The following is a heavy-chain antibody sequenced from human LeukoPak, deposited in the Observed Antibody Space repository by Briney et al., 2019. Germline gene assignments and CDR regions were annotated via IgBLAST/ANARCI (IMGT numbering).Heavy chain of an antibody. CDR3: VKGACSSGCSGNH. V-gene: IGHV3-23*01. D-gene: IGHD6-19*01. CDR1: GIAFSDSA. CDR2: ITDSYNT. J-gene: IGHJ5*02. Sequence: GGSLRLSCAASGIAFSDSAMYWVRQAPGRGLECVSVITDSYNTYYGDSVKGRFTVSRDNSRKTLYLQMNSLRVDDTALYYCVKGACSSGCSGNHWGQGTRVIVSS.